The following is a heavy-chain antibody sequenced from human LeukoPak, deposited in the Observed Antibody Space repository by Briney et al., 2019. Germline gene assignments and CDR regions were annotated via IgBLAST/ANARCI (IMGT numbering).Heavy chain of an antibody. J-gene: IGHJ4*02. Sequence: GGSLRLSCAASGFTFSSYSMNWVRQAPGKGLEWVSSISSSSRYIYYADSVKGRFTISRDNAKNSLYLQMNSLRAEDTAVYYCAKDLGQQLLRGFDYWGQGTLVTVSS. D-gene: IGHD6-13*01. CDR2: ISSSSRYI. V-gene: IGHV3-21*01. CDR3: AKDLGQQLLRGFDY. CDR1: GFTFSSYS.